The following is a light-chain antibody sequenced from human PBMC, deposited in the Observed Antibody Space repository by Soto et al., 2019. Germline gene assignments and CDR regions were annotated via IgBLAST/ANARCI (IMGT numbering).Light chain of an antibody. Sequence: QSVLTQPASVSGSPGQSITISCTGTSSDVGSYNLVSWYQQHPGKAPKLMIYEGSKRPSGVSNRFSGSKSGNTASLTISGLQAEDEADYYCCSYAGSSTSGYVFGTGTKAHRP. CDR2: EGS. CDR3: CSYAGSSTSGYV. CDR1: SSDVGSYNL. J-gene: IGLJ1*01. V-gene: IGLV2-23*01.